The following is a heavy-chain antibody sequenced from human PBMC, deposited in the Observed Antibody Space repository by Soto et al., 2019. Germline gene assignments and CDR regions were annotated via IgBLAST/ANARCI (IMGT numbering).Heavy chain of an antibody. D-gene: IGHD7-27*01. Sequence: SETLSLTCIVSGDSVTSGSYYWTWLRQPPGKGLEWIGYISYTGRTKYNPSLQSRVTISVDTSKNDFSLNLSSVTAADTAVYFCAREWGLLPYYVMNVWGHGTAVT. CDR1: GDSVTSGSYY. V-gene: IGHV4-61*03. J-gene: IGHJ6*02. CDR3: AREWGLLPYYVMNV. CDR2: ISYTGRT.